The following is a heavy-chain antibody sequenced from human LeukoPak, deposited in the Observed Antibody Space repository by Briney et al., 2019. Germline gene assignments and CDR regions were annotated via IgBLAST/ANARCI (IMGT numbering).Heavy chain of an antibody. CDR3: ARAAYDSSGYHCIADY. CDR1: GFTFSSYS. V-gene: IGHV3-21*01. J-gene: IGHJ4*02. D-gene: IGHD3-22*01. CDR2: ITRSSIYK. Sequence: GGSLRLSCAASGFTFSSYSMSWVRQAPGKGLEWVSSITRSSIYKYYADSLEGRFTISRDNAKNSLNLQMNSLRAEDTAVYYCARAAYDSSGYHCIADYWGQGTLVTVSS.